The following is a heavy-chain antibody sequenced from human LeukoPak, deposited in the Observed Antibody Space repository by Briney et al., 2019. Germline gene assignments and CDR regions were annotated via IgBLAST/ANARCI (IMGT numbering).Heavy chain of an antibody. CDR3: ARGTGWYYFDY. CDR2: IYYSGST. D-gene: IGHD6-19*01. Sequence: SETLSLTCAVSGGSISSYYWSWIRQPPGKGLEWIGYIYYSGSTNYNPSLKSRVTISVDTSKNQFSLKLSSVTAADTAVYYCARGTGWYYFDYWGQGTLVTVSS. V-gene: IGHV4-59*12. CDR1: GGSISSYY. J-gene: IGHJ4*02.